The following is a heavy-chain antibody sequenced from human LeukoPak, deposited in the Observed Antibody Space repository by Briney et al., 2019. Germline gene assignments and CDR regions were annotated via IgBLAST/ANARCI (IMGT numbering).Heavy chain of an antibody. V-gene: IGHV1-69*13. CDR1: GGTFSSYA. Sequence: GASVKVSCKASGGTFSSYAISWVRQAPGQGLEWMGGIIPIFGTANYAQKFQGRVTITADESTSTAYMELSSLRSEDTVVYYCARGTSNLISAVAGTYYYYYGMDVWGQGTTVTVSS. J-gene: IGHJ6*02. CDR3: ARGTSNLISAVAGTYYYYYGMDV. D-gene: IGHD6-19*01. CDR2: IIPIFGTA.